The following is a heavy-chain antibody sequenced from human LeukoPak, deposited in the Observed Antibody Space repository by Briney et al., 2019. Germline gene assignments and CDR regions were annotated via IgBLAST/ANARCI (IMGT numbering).Heavy chain of an antibody. Sequence: ASVKVSCKASGYTFTGYYMHRVRQAPGQGLEWMGWINPNSGGTNYAQKFQGRVTMTRDTSISTAYMELSRLRSDDTAVYYCAREDTRMVRGVVLRDWFDPWGQGTLVTVSS. V-gene: IGHV1-2*02. J-gene: IGHJ5*02. D-gene: IGHD3-10*01. CDR3: AREDTRMVRGVVLRDWFDP. CDR1: GYTFTGYY. CDR2: INPNSGGT.